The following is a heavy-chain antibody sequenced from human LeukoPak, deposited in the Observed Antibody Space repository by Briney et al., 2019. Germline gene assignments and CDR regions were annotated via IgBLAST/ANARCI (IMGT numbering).Heavy chain of an antibody. CDR2: ISYDGSNK. CDR1: GFTFSSYG. CDR3: AKDAVYSSSWYIAYYYYMDV. J-gene: IGHJ6*03. V-gene: IGHV3-30*18. Sequence: GGSLRLSCAASGFTFSSYGMHWVRQAPGKGLEWVAVISYDGSNKYYADSVKGRFTISRDNSKNTLYLQMNSLRAEDTAVYYCAKDAVYSSSWYIAYYYYMDVWGKGTTVTVSS. D-gene: IGHD6-13*01.